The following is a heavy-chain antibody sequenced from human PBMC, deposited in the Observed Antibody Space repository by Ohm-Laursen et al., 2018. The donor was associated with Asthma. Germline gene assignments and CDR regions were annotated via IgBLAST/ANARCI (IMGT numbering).Heavy chain of an antibody. D-gene: IGHD1-26*01. CDR2: ISPASSFI. CDR1: GYPLRRYS. J-gene: IGHJ1*01. V-gene: IGHV3-21*01. Sequence: GSLRLSCAAYGYPLRRYSIHWVRPIPGKGLAWVASISPASSFIYYADSVRGRFTTSRDNVRNSVYLQMNSLRAEDTALYYCARIGPEWELPGREYSLHHWGEGTLVTVSS. CDR3: ARIGPEWELPGREYSLHH.